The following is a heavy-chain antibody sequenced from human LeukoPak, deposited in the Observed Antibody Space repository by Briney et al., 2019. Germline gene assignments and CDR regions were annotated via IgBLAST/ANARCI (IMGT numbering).Heavy chain of an antibody. Sequence: GGSLRLSCAASGFTFSSYGMHWVRQAPGKGLEWVSAISGSGGSTYYADSVKGRFTISRDNARNSLYLQMNSLRAEDTALYYCARDGDTVLTRGYYYYMDVWGKGTTVTVSS. D-gene: IGHD4-23*01. CDR2: ISGSGGST. CDR3: ARDGDTVLTRGYYYYMDV. J-gene: IGHJ6*03. V-gene: IGHV3-21*01. CDR1: GFTFSSYG.